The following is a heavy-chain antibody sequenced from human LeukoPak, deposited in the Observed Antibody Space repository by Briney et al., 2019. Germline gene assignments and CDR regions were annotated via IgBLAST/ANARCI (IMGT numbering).Heavy chain of an antibody. Sequence: GASVKVSCKVSGYTLTELSMHWVRQAPGKGLEWMGGFDPEDGETIYAQKFQGRVTMTEDTSTDTAYMELSSLRSEDTAVYYCATGPVGVITMIAYFQHWGQGTLVTVSS. CDR2: FDPEDGET. D-gene: IGHD3-22*01. CDR3: ATGPVGVITMIAYFQH. CDR1: GYTLTELS. V-gene: IGHV1-24*01. J-gene: IGHJ1*01.